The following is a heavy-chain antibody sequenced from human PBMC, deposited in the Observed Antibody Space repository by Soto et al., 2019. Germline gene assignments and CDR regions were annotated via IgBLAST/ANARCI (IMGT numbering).Heavy chain of an antibody. Sequence: EVQVLESGGGLVQPGGSLRLSCAASGFSFSSYAMSWVRQPSGRGLECVSVVSGSGDNTYYADSVKGRFTISRDNSKNTVYRQRSSMTVEDMAVEYCAKDIYGWFAPWGPGTLVNVSS. V-gene: IGHV3-23*01. J-gene: IGHJ5*02. D-gene: IGHD3-10*01. CDR2: VSGSGDNT. CDR3: AKDIYGWFAP. CDR1: GFSFSSYA.